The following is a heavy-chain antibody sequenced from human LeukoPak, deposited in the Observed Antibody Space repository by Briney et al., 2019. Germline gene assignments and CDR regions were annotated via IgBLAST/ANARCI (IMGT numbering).Heavy chain of an antibody. Sequence: SETLSLTCTVSGGSVSSGSYYWSWIQQPPGKGLEWIGYIYYSGSTNYNPSLKSRVTISVDTSKNQFSLKLSSVTAADTAVYYCARTIYYFDYWGQGTLVTVSS. CDR1: GGSVSSGSYY. CDR3: ARTIYYFDY. J-gene: IGHJ4*02. CDR2: IYYSGST. D-gene: IGHD2/OR15-2a*01. V-gene: IGHV4-61*01.